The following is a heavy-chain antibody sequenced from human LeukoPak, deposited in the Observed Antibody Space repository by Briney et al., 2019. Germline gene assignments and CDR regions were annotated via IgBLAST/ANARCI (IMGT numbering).Heavy chain of an antibody. Sequence: GGSRSLSWAASGFPFSTQARHWFRQAPGKGRGGVAVISYDGRNEFYADSVKGRFTISRDNSKNTLYLQMNSLRAEDTAVYYCARSAGDPHAFDIWGQGTMVTVSS. J-gene: IGHJ3*02. V-gene: IGHV3-30*04. D-gene: IGHD4-17*01. CDR2: ISYDGRNE. CDR3: ARSAGDPHAFDI. CDR1: GFPFSTQA.